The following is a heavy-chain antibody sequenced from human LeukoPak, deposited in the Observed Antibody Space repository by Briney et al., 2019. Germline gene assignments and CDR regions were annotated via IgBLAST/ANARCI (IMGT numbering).Heavy chain of an antibody. V-gene: IGHV3-33*01. CDR1: GFTFSYYG. CDR3: ARDDCSSTTCYAY. CDR2: IRYDGSNQ. Sequence: PGGSLRLSCAASGFTFSYYGMHWVRQAPGKVLEWVAGIRYDGSNQYYADSVKGRFTISRDNPRNTLYLQMNSLRAEDTAVYYCARDDCSSTTCYAYWGQGTLVTVSS. D-gene: IGHD2-2*01. J-gene: IGHJ4*02.